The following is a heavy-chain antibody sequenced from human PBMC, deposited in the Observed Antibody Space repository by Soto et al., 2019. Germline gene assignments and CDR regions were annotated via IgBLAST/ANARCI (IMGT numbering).Heavy chain of an antibody. D-gene: IGHD2-2*01. J-gene: IGHJ4*02. V-gene: IGHV3-74*01. CDR1: GFTFSSYW. CDR3: ATAIDYCSSTSCYDY. Sequence: GGSLRLSCAASGFTFSSYWMHWVRQAPGKGLVWVSRINSDGSSTSYADSVKGRFTISRDNAKNTLYLQMNSLRAEDTAVYYCATAIDYCSSTSCYDYWGQGTLVTVSS. CDR2: INSDGSST.